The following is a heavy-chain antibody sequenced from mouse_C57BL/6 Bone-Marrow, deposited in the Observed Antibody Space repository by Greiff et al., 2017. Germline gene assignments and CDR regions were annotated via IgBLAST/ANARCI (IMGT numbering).Heavy chain of an antibody. CDR3: ARKDYYDYDGYYFDY. D-gene: IGHD2-4*01. Sequence: QVQLKESDAELVKPGASVKISCKVSGYTFTDHTIHWMKQRPEQGLEWIGYIYPRDGSTKYNEKFKGKATLTADKSSSTAYMQLNSLTSEDSAVXFCARKDYYDYDGYYFDYWGQGTTLTVSS. CDR1: GYTFTDHT. J-gene: IGHJ2*01. CDR2: IYPRDGST. V-gene: IGHV1-78*01.